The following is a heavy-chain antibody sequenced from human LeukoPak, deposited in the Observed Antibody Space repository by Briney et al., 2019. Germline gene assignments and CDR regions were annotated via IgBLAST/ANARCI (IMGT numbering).Heavy chain of an antibody. D-gene: IGHD3-22*01. J-gene: IGHJ6*02. CDR3: ARRSSGGYSSYYYYYGMDV. V-gene: IGHV4-59*08. Sequence: SETLSLTCTVSGGSISSYYWSWIRQPPGKGLEWIGYIYYSGSTNYNPSLKSRVTISVDTSKNQFSLKLSPVTAADTAVYSCARRSSGGYSSYYYYYGMDVWGQGTTVTVSS. CDR1: GGSISSYY. CDR2: IYYSGST.